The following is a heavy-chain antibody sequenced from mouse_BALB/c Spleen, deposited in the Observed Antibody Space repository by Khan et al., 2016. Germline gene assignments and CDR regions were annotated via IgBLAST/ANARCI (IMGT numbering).Heavy chain of an antibody. CDR2: IDTSDTYT. CDR3: ARSEGNWFAY. V-gene: IGHV1-69*01. D-gene: IGHD2-1*01. CDR1: GYTFTDYW. J-gene: IGHJ3*01. Sequence: QVQLKQSGADLVMPGASVKMSCKASGYTFTDYWIHWVKQRPGQGLEWIGAIDTSDTYTSYNQKFKGKATLTVDESSTTAYMQLSSLTSEDSAVYYCARSEGNWFAYWGQGTLVTVSA.